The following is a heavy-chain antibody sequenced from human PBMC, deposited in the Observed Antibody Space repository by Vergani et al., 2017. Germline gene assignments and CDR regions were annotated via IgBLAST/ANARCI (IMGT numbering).Heavy chain of an antibody. CDR3: ARQRITMVRGVINDYYYMDV. D-gene: IGHD3-10*01. CDR1: GGTFSSYA. J-gene: IGHJ6*03. CDR2: IIPILGIA. V-gene: IGHV1-69*04. Sequence: QVQLVQSGAEVKKPGSSVKVSCKASGGTFSSYAISWVRQAPGHGLEWMGRIIPILGIANYAQKFQGRVTITADKSTSTAYMELSSLRSEDTAVYYCARQRITMVRGVINDYYYMDVWGKGTTVTVSS.